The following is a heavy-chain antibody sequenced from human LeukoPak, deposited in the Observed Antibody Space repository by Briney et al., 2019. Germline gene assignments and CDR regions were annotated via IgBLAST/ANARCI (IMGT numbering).Heavy chain of an antibody. D-gene: IGHD3-10*01. J-gene: IGHJ4*02. CDR1: GYTFTSYA. CDR3: ARDQHDSGGFSN. V-gene: IGHV1-18*01. CDR2: ISVYKGNT. Sequence: ASVKVSCKASGYTFTSYAMNWVRQAPGQGLEWMGGISVYKGNTNYAEKLQGRVTMTADTSTSAAYMELRSLRSDDTAVYYCARDQHDSGGFSNWGQGTLVTVSS.